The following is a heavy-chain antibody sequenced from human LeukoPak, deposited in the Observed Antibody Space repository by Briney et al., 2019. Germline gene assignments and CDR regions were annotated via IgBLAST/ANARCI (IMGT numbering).Heavy chain of an antibody. CDR3: ARGLGRGTADY. J-gene: IGHJ4*02. D-gene: IGHD3-10*01. CDR1: GFIFSSSW. CDR2: IDQPGSQH. V-gene: IGHV3-7*01. Sequence: GGSLRLSCAASGFIFSSSWMIWVRQAPGKGLEWVANIDQPGSQHYSVESVRGRFTITRDNAKNSLFLQLNSLRVEDTAVYYCARGLGRGTADYWGQGTLVTVSS.